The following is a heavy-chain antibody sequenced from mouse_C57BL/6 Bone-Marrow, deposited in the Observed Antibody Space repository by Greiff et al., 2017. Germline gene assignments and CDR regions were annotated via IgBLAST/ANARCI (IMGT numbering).Heavy chain of an antibody. D-gene: IGHD2-2*01. Sequence: VQLQQSGTVLARPGASVKMSCKTSGYTFTSYWMHWVKQRPGQGLEWIGAIYPENSDTSYNQKFKGKAKLTAVTSASTAYMELSSLTSEDSAVYYCTHYYGYAWFAYWGQGTLVTVSA. J-gene: IGHJ3*01. V-gene: IGHV1-5*01. CDR2: IYPENSDT. CDR3: THYYGYAWFAY. CDR1: GYTFTSYW.